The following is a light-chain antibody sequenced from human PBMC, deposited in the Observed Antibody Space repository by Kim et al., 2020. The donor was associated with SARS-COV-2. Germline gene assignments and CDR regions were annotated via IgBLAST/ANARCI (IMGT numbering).Light chain of an antibody. CDR2: TAS. V-gene: IGKV1D-12*01. Sequence: DIQMTQSPSSVSVSVGDRVTLTCRASQGVRSWLAWYQQKPGKAPKLLIYTASRLESGVPSRFSGSGSGTYFTLTISSVQPEDFGTYYCQQAEAFPYTFGPGTKLEI. CDR3: QQAEAFPYT. J-gene: IGKJ2*01. CDR1: QGVRSW.